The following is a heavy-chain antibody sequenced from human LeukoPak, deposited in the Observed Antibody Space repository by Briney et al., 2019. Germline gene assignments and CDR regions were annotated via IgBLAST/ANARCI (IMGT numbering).Heavy chain of an antibody. V-gene: IGHV3-53*01. CDR1: GFTVNSFY. Sequence: GGSLRLSCAASGFTVNSFYMNWVRQAPGKGLEWVANIYSGGGTHYADSVEGRFTISRDKSKNTLYLQMNSLRAEDTAVYFCARGFGGDLLGYFFDYWGQGTLVTVSS. CDR2: IYSGGGT. CDR3: ARGFGGDLLGYFFDY. J-gene: IGHJ4*02. D-gene: IGHD3-10*01.